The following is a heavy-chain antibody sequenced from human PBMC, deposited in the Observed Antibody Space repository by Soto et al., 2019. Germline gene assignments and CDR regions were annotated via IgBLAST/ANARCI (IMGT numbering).Heavy chain of an antibody. CDR1: GGTFSSYT. J-gene: IGHJ4*02. D-gene: IGHD5-18*01. V-gene: IGHV1-69*02. CDR3: ARVSYGYKGDFDY. Sequence: QVQLVQSGAEVKKPGSSVKVSCKASGGTFSSYTISWVRQAPGQGLEWMGRIIPILGIANYAQKFQGRVTITADKSTSTAYRELSSLRSDDTAVYYCARVSYGYKGDFDYWGQGTLVTVSS. CDR2: IIPILGIA.